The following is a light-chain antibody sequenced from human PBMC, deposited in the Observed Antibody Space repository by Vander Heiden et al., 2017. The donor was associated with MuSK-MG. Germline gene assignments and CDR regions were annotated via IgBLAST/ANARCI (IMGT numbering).Light chain of an antibody. V-gene: IGKV1-5*03. J-gene: IGKJ3*01. CDR2: KAS. Sequence: DIQMTQSPSTLSASVGDRVTITCRASQSISSWLAWYQQKPGKAPKLLIYKASSLESGVPSRFSGSGSGTEFTLTISSLQPDDFATHYCQHQGTFGHGTKVDIK. CDR3: QHQGT. CDR1: QSISSW.